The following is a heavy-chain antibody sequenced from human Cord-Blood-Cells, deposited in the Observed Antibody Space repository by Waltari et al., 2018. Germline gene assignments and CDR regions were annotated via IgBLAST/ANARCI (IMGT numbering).Heavy chain of an antibody. CDR3: TTDRAAAPDAFDI. D-gene: IGHD6-13*01. CDR2: INSKTDGGTT. CDR1: GFTFSNAW. J-gene: IGHJ3*02. Sequence: EVQLVESGGGLVKPGWSLRLSCAASGFTFSNAWMSWVRQAPGKGLEWVGRINSKTDGGTTDYAAPVKGRFTISRDDSKNTLYLQMNSLKTEDTAVYYCTTDRAAAPDAFDIWGQGTMVTVSS. V-gene: IGHV3-15*01.